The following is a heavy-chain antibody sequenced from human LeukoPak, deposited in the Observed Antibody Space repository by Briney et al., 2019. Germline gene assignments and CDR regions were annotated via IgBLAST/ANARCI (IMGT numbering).Heavy chain of an antibody. J-gene: IGHJ3*02. D-gene: IGHD3-10*01. V-gene: IGHV5-10-1*01. CDR3: ASAPPLGKKDYYGSARGAFDI. CDR2: IDPSDSYT. CDR1: GYSFTSYW. Sequence: GESLRISCKGSGYSFTSYWISWVRQMPGKGLEWMGRIDPSDSYTNYSPSFQGHVTISADKSISTAYLQWSSLKASDTAMYYCASAPPLGKKDYYGSARGAFDIWGQGTMVTVSS.